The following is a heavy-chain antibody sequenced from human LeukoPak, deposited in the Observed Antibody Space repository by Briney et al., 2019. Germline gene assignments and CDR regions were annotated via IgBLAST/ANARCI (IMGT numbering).Heavy chain of an antibody. Sequence: SVKVSCKASGGTFSSYAISWVRQAPGQGLEWMGGINPIIDTANYAQRFQGRVTITADESTSTAYMELSSLRSEDTAMYYCATVAYDYVWGSYQGDRWGQGTLVIVSS. J-gene: IGHJ5*02. V-gene: IGHV1-69*13. CDR2: INPIIDTA. CDR3: ATVAYDYVWGSYQGDR. D-gene: IGHD3-16*02. CDR1: GGTFSSYA.